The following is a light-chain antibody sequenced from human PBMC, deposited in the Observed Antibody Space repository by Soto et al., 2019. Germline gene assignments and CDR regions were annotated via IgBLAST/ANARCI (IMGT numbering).Light chain of an antibody. CDR3: SSYTSSNTLI. J-gene: IGLJ2*01. Sequence: QSVLTQRPSVSGSPGQSVTISCTGASSDIGAYNRVSWYQQPPGTAPKLMIYEVRDRTSGVPDRFSGSKSGNTASLTISGLQPEDEADYYCSSYTSSNTLIFGGATKLTVL. CDR2: EVR. V-gene: IGLV2-18*02. CDR1: SSDIGAYNR.